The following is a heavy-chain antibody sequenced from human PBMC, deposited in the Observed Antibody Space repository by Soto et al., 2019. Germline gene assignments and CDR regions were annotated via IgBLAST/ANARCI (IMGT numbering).Heavy chain of an antibody. CDR1: GFTFSTAW. V-gene: IGHV3-15*01. D-gene: IGHD3-16*01. Sequence: EVQLVESGGGLVRPGGSLRLSCTASGFTFSTAWMSWVRQAPGKGLEWVARIKSETDGGTRDHSAPVEGRFTISRDDSKNTLYLQMNSLKTEDTAVYYCTTYDYFWGSYVHRWAHWGQGTLVTVSS. CDR2: IKSETDGGTR. J-gene: IGHJ4*02. CDR3: TTYDYFWGSYVHRWAH.